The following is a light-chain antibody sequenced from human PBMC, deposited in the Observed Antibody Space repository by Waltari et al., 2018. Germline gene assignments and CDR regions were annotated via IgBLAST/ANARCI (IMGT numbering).Light chain of an antibody. Sequence: QSVLTQPPSASGTPGQRVTISCSGSRSNIDSNTVNWYRQLPGTAPKLLIYGDNQRPSGAPDRFSGSKCGTSASLAISGLQSADAADYYCAGWDDSLNGPVFGGGTKLTVL. CDR3: AGWDDSLNGPV. CDR2: GDN. J-gene: IGLJ3*02. CDR1: RSNIDSNT. V-gene: IGLV1-44*01.